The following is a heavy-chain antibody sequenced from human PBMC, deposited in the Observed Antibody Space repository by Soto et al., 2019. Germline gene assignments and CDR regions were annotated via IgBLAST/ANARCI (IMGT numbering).Heavy chain of an antibody. D-gene: IGHD2-8*01. Sequence: GRSLRLSCAASGFTFSSFAVHWVRQAPGKGLEWVAVLSHDGNNKYYADSVKGRFTISRDNSRSTLYVQMNSLRAEDTAVYYCARDNGYYGMDVWGQGTTVTVSS. V-gene: IGHV3-30-3*01. J-gene: IGHJ6*02. CDR1: GFTFSSFA. CDR2: LSHDGNNK. CDR3: ARDNGYYGMDV.